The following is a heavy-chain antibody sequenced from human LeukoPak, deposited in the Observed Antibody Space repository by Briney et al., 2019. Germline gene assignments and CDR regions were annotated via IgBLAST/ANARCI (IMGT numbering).Heavy chain of an antibody. CDR2: ISSSSNTI. CDR3: ARSYSRGFDY. Sequence: PGGSLRLSCAASGFTFSSYSMNWVRQAPGKGLECVSYISSSSNTIYYADSVKGRFTISRDNAKNSLYLQMNSLRAEDTAVYYCARSYSRGFDYWGQGTLVTVSS. CDR1: GFTFSSYS. J-gene: IGHJ4*02. V-gene: IGHV3-48*01. D-gene: IGHD3-10*01.